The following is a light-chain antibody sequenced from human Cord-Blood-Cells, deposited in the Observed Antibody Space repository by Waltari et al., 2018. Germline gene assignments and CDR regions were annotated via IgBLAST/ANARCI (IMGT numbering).Light chain of an antibody. CDR3: QQSYSTPL. V-gene: IGKV1-39*01. J-gene: IGKJ3*01. Sequence: DIQMTQSPSSLSASVGDIVPITCRASQSISSYLNWYQQKPGKAPKLLIYAASSLQSGVPSRFSGSGSGTDFTLTISSLQPEDFATYYCQQSYSTPLFGPGTKVDIK. CDR1: QSISSY. CDR2: AAS.